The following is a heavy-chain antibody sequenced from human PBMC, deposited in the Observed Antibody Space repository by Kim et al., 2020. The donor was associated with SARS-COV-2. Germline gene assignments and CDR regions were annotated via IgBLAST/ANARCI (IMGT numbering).Heavy chain of an antibody. CDR3: AREEGDGYNSYYFDY. Sequence: SETLSLTCAVSGGSISSSNWWSWVRQPPGKGLEWIGEIYHSGSTNYNPSLKSRVTISVDKSKNQFSLKLSSVTAADTAVYYCAREEGDGYNSYYFDYWGQGTLVTVSS. CDR2: IYHSGST. D-gene: IGHD5-12*01. V-gene: IGHV4-4*02. CDR1: GGSISSSNW. J-gene: IGHJ4*02.